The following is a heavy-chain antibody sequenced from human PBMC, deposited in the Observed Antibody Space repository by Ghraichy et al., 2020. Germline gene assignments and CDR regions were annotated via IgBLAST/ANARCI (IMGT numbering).Heavy chain of an antibody. CDR2: ISGSGGST. CDR1: GFTFSSYA. V-gene: IGHV3-23*01. J-gene: IGHJ6*02. D-gene: IGHD6-6*01. CDR3: AKDLYSSSSSYYYYGMDV. Sequence: GESLNISCAASGFTFSSYAMSWVRQAPGKGLEWVSAISGSGGSTYYADSVKGRFTISRDNSKNTLYLQMNSLRAEDTAVYYCAKDLYSSSSSYYYYGMDVWGQGTTVTVSS.